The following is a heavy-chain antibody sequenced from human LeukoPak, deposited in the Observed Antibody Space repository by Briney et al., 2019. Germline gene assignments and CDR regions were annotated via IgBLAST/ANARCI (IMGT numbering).Heavy chain of an antibody. D-gene: IGHD2-15*01. Sequence: HAGGSLRLSCAASGFTFSSYAMSWVRQAPGKGLEWVSAISGSDGSTYYADSVKGRFTISRDNSKNTLYLQMNSLRAEDTAVYYCAKDPLVVAVTYYFDYWGQGTLVTVSS. CDR3: AKDPLVVAVTYYFDY. V-gene: IGHV3-23*01. CDR1: GFTFSSYA. J-gene: IGHJ4*02. CDR2: ISGSDGST.